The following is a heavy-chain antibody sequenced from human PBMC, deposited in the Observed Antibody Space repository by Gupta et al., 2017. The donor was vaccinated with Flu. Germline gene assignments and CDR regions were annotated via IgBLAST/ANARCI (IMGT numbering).Heavy chain of an antibody. D-gene: IGHD6-13*01. CDR2: IWNDGSNQ. Sequence: SSYGMHWVRQAPGKGLEWVAVIWNDGSNQKYADSVKGRFTISRDNPQNTFYLQMNSLRAEDTAVYYCAKSSSSFYYYNMDVWGQGTTVTVSS. J-gene: IGHJ6*02. CDR3: AKSSSSFYYYNMDV. V-gene: IGHV3-33*06. CDR1: SSYG.